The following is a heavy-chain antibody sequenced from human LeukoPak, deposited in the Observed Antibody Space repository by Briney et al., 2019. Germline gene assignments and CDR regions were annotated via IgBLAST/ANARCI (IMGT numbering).Heavy chain of an antibody. J-gene: IGHJ2*01. CDR1: GGTFSSYA. D-gene: IGHD1-26*01. CDR3: ASQGLTVGTTTGSFDL. CDR2: IIPMLDIT. V-gene: IGHV1-69*04. Sequence: GASVKVSCKASGGTFSSYAISWVRQAPGQGLEWMGRIIPMLDITKYAQKFQGRVTVTADKSTSTAYMELNSLRSEDTAVYYCASQGLTVGTTTGSFDLWGRGTLVTVSS.